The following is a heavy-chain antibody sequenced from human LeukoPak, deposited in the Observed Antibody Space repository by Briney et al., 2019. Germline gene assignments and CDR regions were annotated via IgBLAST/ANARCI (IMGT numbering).Heavy chain of an antibody. CDR2: IIPIFGTA. V-gene: IGHV1-69*05. CDR1: GGTFSSYA. CDR3: ARDLGDFWSGYYIGY. D-gene: IGHD3-3*01. J-gene: IGHJ4*02. Sequence: SVKVSXKASGGTFSSYAISWVRQAPGQGLEWIGGIIPIFGTANYAQKFQGRVTITTDESTSTAYMELSSLRSEDTAVYYCARDLGDFWSGYYIGYWGQGTLVTVSS.